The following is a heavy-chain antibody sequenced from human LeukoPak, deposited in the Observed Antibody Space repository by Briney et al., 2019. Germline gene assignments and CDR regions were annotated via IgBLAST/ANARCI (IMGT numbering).Heavy chain of an antibody. CDR1: GDSVSSNSAA. J-gene: IGHJ4*02. D-gene: IGHD3-10*01. V-gene: IGHV6-1*01. CDR3: ASSIPLWFGEPVM. Sequence: SQTLSLTCAISGDSVSSNSAARNWIRQSPSRGLEWLGRTYYRSKWYNDYAVSVKSRITINPDTSKNQFSLQLNSVTPEDTAVYYCASSIPLWFGEPVMWGQGTLVTVSS. CDR2: TYYRSKWYN.